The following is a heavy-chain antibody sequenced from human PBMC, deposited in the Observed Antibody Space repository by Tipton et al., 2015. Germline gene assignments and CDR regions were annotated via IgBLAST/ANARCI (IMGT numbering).Heavy chain of an antibody. Sequence: SLRLSCAASGFTFTDYYMSWLRQAPGKGLEWLSFINTNSRTTYYIDSVKGRFTISRDNAKNSVYLQMSSLRAEDTAVFYCARDGSRGSSSGGMDVWGQGTTVTVSS. CDR3: ARDGSRGSSSGGMDV. D-gene: IGHD6-13*01. CDR2: INTNSRTT. J-gene: IGHJ6*02. CDR1: GFTFTDYY. V-gene: IGHV3-11*04.